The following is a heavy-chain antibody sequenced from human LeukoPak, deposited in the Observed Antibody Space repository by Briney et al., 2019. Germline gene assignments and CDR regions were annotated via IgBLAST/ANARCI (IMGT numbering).Heavy chain of an antibody. J-gene: IGHJ6*03. Sequence: PGGSLRLSCAASGFTFSSYGMHWVRQAPGKGLEWVAFIRYDGSNKYYADSVKGRFTISRDNSKNSLYLQMNSLRAKDTAVYYCARDPSTSQYYYYYYMDVWGKGTTVTVSS. D-gene: IGHD2-2*01. CDR1: GFTFSSYG. CDR3: ARDPSTSQYYYYYYMDV. CDR2: IRYDGSNK. V-gene: IGHV3-30*02.